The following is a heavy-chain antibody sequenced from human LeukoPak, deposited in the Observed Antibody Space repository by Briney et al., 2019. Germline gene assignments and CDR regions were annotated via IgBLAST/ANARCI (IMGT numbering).Heavy chain of an antibody. V-gene: IGHV5-51*01. Sequence: GESLKISCKGSGYSFTSYWIGWVRQMPGKGLEWMGIIYPGDSDTRYSPSFQGQVTISADKSISTAYLQWSSLKASDTAMYYCARHGCPGYSYGPTCYGMDVWGQGTTVTVSS. CDR3: ARHGCPGYSYGPTCYGMDV. CDR2: IYPGDSDT. CDR1: GYSFTSYW. J-gene: IGHJ6*02. D-gene: IGHD5-18*01.